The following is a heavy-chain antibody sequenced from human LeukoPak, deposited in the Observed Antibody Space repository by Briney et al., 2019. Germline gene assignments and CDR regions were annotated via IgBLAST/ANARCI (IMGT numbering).Heavy chain of an antibody. CDR2: INPSGGST. V-gene: IGHV1-46*01. J-gene: IGHJ3*02. D-gene: IGHD3-3*01. Sequence: ASVKVSCEASGYTFTSYYMHWVRQAPGQGLEWMGIINPSGGSTSYAQKFQGRVTMTRDTSTSTVYMELSSLRSEDTAVYYCARRSGVEDAFDIWGQGTMVTVSS. CDR3: ARRSGVEDAFDI. CDR1: GYTFTSYY.